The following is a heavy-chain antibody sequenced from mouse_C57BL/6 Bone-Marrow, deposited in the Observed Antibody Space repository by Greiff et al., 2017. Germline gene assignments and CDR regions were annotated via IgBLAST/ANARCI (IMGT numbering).Heavy chain of an antibody. J-gene: IGHJ2*01. CDR3: ARSLGWLLPCDY. CDR2: ISDGGSYT. V-gene: IGHV5-4*03. Sequence: EVKLMESGGGLVKPGGSLKLSCAASGFTFSSYAMSWVRQTPEKRLEWVATISDGGSYTYYPDNVKGRLTISRDNAKNNLYLQMSHLKSEDTAMYYWARSLGWLLPCDYWGQGTTLTVSS. D-gene: IGHD2-3*01. CDR1: GFTFSSYA.